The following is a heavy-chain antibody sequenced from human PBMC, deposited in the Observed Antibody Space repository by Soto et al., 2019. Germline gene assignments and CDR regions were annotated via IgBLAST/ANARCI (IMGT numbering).Heavy chain of an antibody. CDR3: ARIVVVPAAIGGLYFDY. CDR2: IKQDGSEK. V-gene: IGHV3-7*01. Sequence: PGGSLKLSCAASGFTFSSYCMSWVRQAPGKGLEWVANIKQDGSEKYYVDSVKGRFTISRDNAKNSLYLQMNSLRAEDTAVYYCARIVVVPAAIGGLYFDYWGQGTLVTVSS. CDR1: GFTFSSYC. J-gene: IGHJ4*02. D-gene: IGHD2-2*01.